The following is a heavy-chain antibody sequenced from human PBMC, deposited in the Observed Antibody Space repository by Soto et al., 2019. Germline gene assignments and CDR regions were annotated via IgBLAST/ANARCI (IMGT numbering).Heavy chain of an antibody. J-gene: IGHJ5*02. V-gene: IGHV4-4*02. CDR1: GGSISSSNW. CDR2: IYHSGST. Sequence: QVQLQESGPGLVKPSGTLSLTCAVSGGSISSSNWWSWVRQPPGKGLEWVGGIYHSGSTNYNPSLKSRVTISVDRSKNQFSLKLSSVTAADTAVYYLARLDMVRGVMNWLDPWGQGTLVTVSS. D-gene: IGHD3-10*01. CDR3: ARLDMVRGVMNWLDP.